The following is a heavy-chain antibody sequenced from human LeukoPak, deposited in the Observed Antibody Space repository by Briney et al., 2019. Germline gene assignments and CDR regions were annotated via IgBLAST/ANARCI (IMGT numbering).Heavy chain of an antibody. D-gene: IGHD3-22*01. CDR1: GFTFSSYW. CDR2: IKQDGSEK. V-gene: IGHV3-7*01. Sequence: GGSLRLSCAASGFTFSSYWMSWFRQAPGKGLEWVANIKQDGSEKYYVDSVKGRFTISRDNAKNSLYLQMNSLRAEDTAVYYCARDSYPYYDSSGYYYGGLGYWGQGTLVTVSS. J-gene: IGHJ4*02. CDR3: ARDSYPYYDSSGYYYGGLGY.